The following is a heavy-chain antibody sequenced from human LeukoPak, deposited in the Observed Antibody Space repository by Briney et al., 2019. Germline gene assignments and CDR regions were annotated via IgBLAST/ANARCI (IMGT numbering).Heavy chain of an antibody. Sequence: GGSLRLSCAASGFTFSSYSMNWVRQAPGKGLEWVSSISSSSSYIYYADSVKGRFTISRDNAKNTLYLQMNGLRAEDTAVYYCARAGGDKSGYEGDYFDYWGQGTLVTVSS. J-gene: IGHJ4*02. D-gene: IGHD5-12*01. CDR1: GFTFSSYS. CDR3: ARAGGDKSGYEGDYFDY. V-gene: IGHV3-21*01. CDR2: ISSSSSYI.